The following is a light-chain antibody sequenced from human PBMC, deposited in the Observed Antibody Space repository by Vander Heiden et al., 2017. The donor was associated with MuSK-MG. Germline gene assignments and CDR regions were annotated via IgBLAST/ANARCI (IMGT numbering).Light chain of an antibody. Sequence: SYVLTQAPSVSVAPGQTARITCGGNNIGSKTVHWYQQKAGQAPVLVVYDDSDRPAGIPERISGSNAGNTATLTISRVEAGDEADYYCQVWGSSSNYVFGPGTTVTVL. J-gene: IGLJ1*01. CDR3: QVWGSSSNYV. V-gene: IGLV3-21*02. CDR1: NIGSKT. CDR2: DDS.